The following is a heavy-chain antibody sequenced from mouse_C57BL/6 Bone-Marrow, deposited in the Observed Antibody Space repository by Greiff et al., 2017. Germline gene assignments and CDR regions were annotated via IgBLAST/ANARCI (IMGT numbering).Heavy chain of an antibody. CDR3: ARDPPYGNSDY. V-gene: IGHV5-4*01. CDR2: ISDGGSYT. CDR1: GFTFSSYA. Sequence: EVKLVESGGGLVKPGGSLKLSCAASGFTFSSYAMSWVRQTPEKRLEWVATISDGGSYTYYPDNVKGRFTISRDNAKNNLYLQMSHLKSEDTAMYYCARDPPYGNSDYWGQGTTLTVSS. J-gene: IGHJ2*01. D-gene: IGHD2-1*01.